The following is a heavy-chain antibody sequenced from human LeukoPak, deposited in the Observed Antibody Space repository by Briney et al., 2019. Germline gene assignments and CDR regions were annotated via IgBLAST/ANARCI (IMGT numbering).Heavy chain of an antibody. D-gene: IGHD5-18*01. CDR3: SKDNLGGDTYGGFDY. Sequence: GRSLRLSCAASGFTFDSFAMHWVRQAPGKGHGLDSITSRNSGYIAYADSVQSRCTIFSVNTNNSLYLQMNSLRTEAKTLYYCSKDNLGGDTYGGFDYWGQGTLVTVSS. CDR2: TSRNSGYI. V-gene: IGHV3-9*01. CDR1: GFTFDSFA. J-gene: IGHJ4*02.